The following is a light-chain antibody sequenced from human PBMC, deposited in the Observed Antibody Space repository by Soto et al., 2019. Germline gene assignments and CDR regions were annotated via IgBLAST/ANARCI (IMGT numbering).Light chain of an antibody. Sequence: QSALTQPASVSGSPGQSITISCTGGSTGIGDNNFVSWYQQHPGKAPKLIIYDVSNRPSGVSNRFSGSESGNTASLTISGLQADDEAEYYCISYTSRHTLEFGGGTKVTVL. J-gene: IGLJ2*01. CDR1: STGIGDNNF. CDR3: ISYTSRHTLE. V-gene: IGLV2-14*01. CDR2: DVS.